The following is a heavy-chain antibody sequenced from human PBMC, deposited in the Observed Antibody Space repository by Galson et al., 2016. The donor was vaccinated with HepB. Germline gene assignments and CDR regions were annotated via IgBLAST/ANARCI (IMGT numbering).Heavy chain of an antibody. CDR1: GLTFSRHW. J-gene: IGHJ4*02. Sequence: SLRLSCAASGLTFSRHWLNWVRQAPGKGLVWVSRVHTDGSSTSYADSVKGRFTISRDNAKNTLYLQMNSLRAEDTAVYYCARGGSRPIDYWGQGTLVTVSS. CDR2: VHTDGSST. V-gene: IGHV3-74*01. D-gene: IGHD1-26*01. CDR3: ARGGSRPIDY.